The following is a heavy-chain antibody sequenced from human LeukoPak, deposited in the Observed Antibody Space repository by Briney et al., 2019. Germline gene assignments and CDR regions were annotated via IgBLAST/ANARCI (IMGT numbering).Heavy chain of an antibody. J-gene: IGHJ6*02. CDR2: ISYDGSNK. D-gene: IGHD3-10*01. V-gene: IGHV3-30*18. CDR1: GFTFSSYG. Sequence: AGGSLRHSCAASGFTFSSYGMHWVRQAPGKGLEWVAVISYDGSNKYYADSVKGRFTISRDNSKNTLYLQMNSLRAEDTAVYYCAKPHYGAYYYYGMDVWGQGTTVTVSS. CDR3: AKPHYGAYYYYGMDV.